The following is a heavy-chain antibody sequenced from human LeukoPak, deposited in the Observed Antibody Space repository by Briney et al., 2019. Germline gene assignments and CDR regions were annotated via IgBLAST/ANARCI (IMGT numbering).Heavy chain of an antibody. D-gene: IGHD6-25*01. J-gene: IGHJ5*02. CDR2: MYYSGST. CDR3: ACAFSIAAPANNWFDP. V-gene: IGHV4-39*07. CDR1: GGSISSSSYY. Sequence: PAETLSLTCTVSGGSISSSSYYWGWIRQPPGKGLEWFGSMYYSGSTYYNPSLKRRVTISVDTSKNQFSLKLSSVTAGDTAVYYCACAFSIAAPANNWFDPWGQGTLVTVSS.